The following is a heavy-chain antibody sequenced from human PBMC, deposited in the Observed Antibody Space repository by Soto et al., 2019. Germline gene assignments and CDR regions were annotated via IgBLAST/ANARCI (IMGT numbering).Heavy chain of an antibody. CDR2: IDPSDSYT. Sequence: GESLKISCKGSGYSFTSYWISWVRQMPGKGLEWMGRIDPSDSYTNYSPSFQGQVTISADKSSRTAYLQWSSLKASDSAMYYCARLPQDYYYHGMDVWGQGTKVTVSS. J-gene: IGHJ6*02. CDR1: GYSFTSYW. V-gene: IGHV5-10-1*04. CDR3: ARLPQDYYYHGMDV.